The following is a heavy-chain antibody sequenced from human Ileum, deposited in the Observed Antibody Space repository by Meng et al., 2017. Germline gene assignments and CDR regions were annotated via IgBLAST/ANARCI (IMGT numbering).Heavy chain of an antibody. CDR3: ARERGGLGFGEFSFDH. J-gene: IGHJ4*02. D-gene: IGHD3-10*01. V-gene: IGHV3-7*01. CDR1: GFTFSNYW. Sequence: GESLKISCEVSGFTFSNYWMSWVRQAPGKGLEWVANIKQDGSEKYYVDSLKGRFTISRDNAKNSLYLPMNSLTADDTAVYYCARERGGLGFGEFSFDHWGQGILVTVSS. CDR2: IKQDGSEK.